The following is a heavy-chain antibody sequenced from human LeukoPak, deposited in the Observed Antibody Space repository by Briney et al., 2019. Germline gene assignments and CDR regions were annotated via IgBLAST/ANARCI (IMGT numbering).Heavy chain of an antibody. CDR3: ARGRLGSNSWFYYYGMDV. Sequence: SETLSLTCAVYGGSFSGYYWSWIRQPPTKGLEWIGEINHSGGTNYNPSLKSRVTISVDTSKNQVSLRLTSVAAADTAVYYCARGRLGSNSWFYYYGMDVWGQGTTVTVSS. CDR2: INHSGGT. D-gene: IGHD6-13*01. J-gene: IGHJ6*02. V-gene: IGHV4-34*01. CDR1: GGSFSGYY.